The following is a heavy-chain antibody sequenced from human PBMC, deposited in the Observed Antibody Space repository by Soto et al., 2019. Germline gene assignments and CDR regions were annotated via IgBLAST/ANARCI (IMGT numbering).Heavy chain of an antibody. D-gene: IGHD2-15*01. CDR2: MNPNSGNT. CDR3: ARERVYCSGGSCYYYYYGMDV. CDR1: GYTFTSYD. V-gene: IGHV1-8*01. Sequence: QVQLVQSGAEVKKPGASVKVSCKASGYTFTSYDINWARQATGQGLEWMGWMNPNSGNTGYAQKFQGRVTMTRNTSISTAYMELSSLRAEDTAVYYCARERVYCSGGSCYYYYYGMDVWGQGTTVTVSS. J-gene: IGHJ6*02.